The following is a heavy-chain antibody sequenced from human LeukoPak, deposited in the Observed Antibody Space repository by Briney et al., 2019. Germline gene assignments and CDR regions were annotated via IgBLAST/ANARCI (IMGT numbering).Heavy chain of an antibody. J-gene: IGHJ5*02. V-gene: IGHV3-7*01. CDR2: IKHDGSEQ. CDR3: AGSRTAATDTLDP. CDR1: GFPFSNYW. Sequence: PGGSLRLSCAASGFPFSNYWMSWVRQAPGKGLAWVANIKHDGSEQYYVDSVKGRFTISRDNAKNSLYLQMSSLRAEDTAVYYCAGSRTAATDTLDPWGQGTLVTVSS. D-gene: IGHD6-25*01.